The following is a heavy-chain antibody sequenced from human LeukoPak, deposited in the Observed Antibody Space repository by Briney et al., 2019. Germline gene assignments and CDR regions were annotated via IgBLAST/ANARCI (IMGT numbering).Heavy chain of an antibody. CDR2: INYSGST. J-gene: IGHJ6*03. Sequence: SETLSLTCTVSGGSISSSSYYWDWIRQPPGTRLEWIGSINYSGSTYYNPSLKSRVTVSVDTSKNQFSLKLSSVTAADTAMYYCARTTRGSLLWFGLHMDVWGKGTTVTVSS. CDR1: GGSISSSSYY. V-gene: IGHV4-39*01. D-gene: IGHD3-10*01. CDR3: ARTTRGSLLWFGLHMDV.